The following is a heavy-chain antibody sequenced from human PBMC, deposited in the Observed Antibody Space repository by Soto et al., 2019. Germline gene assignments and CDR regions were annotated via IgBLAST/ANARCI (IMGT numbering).Heavy chain of an antibody. Sequence: QVQLVQSGAEVKKPGASVKVSCKASGYTFTGYYMHWVRQAPGQGLEWMGWINPNSGGTNYAQKFQGWVTMTRDTSISTAYMELSRLRSDDTAVYYCARASFTTGRIAAALVYWGQGTLVTVSS. CDR1: GYTFTGYY. CDR2: INPNSGGT. V-gene: IGHV1-2*04. J-gene: IGHJ4*02. CDR3: ARASFTTGRIAAALVY. D-gene: IGHD6-13*01.